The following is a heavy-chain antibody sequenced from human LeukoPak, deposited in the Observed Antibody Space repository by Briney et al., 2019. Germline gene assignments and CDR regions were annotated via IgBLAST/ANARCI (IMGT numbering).Heavy chain of an antibody. D-gene: IGHD1-26*01. CDR1: GFTVSSNY. V-gene: IGHV3-30-3*01. Sequence: GGSLRLSCAASGFTVSSNYMSWVRQAPGKGLEWVALISYDGFNKYYADSVKGRFTISRDNSKNTLYLQMNSLRTEDTAVYYCARDRIRDIGSYLVDSWGQGTLVTVSS. J-gene: IGHJ4*02. CDR2: ISYDGFNK. CDR3: ARDRIRDIGSYLVDS.